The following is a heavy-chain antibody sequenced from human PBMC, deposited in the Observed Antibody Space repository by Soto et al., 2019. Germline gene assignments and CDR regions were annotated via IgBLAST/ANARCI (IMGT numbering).Heavy chain of an antibody. CDR3: TFGDNSFDY. Sequence: QVQLVESGGGVVQPGRSLRVSCAASGFTFSDYGIYWVRQAPGKGLEWVVLISYDGNNREYGDSVKGRFTISRDNSKNTLYLQMNSLRVEDTAVYYCTFGDNSFDYWGQGTLVTVSS. D-gene: IGHD1-20*01. CDR2: ISYDGNNR. V-gene: IGHV3-30*03. J-gene: IGHJ4*02. CDR1: GFTFSDYG.